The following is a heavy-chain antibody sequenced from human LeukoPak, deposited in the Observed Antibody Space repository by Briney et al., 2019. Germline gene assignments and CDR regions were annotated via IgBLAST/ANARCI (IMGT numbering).Heavy chain of an antibody. CDR2: IYYSGST. CDR1: GGSVSSGSYY. CDR3: ARRSSSWYSKIDS. Sequence: ASETLSLTCTVSGGSVSSGSYYWSWIRQPPGKGLEWIGNIYYSGSTYYNPSLKSRVTISEDTSKNQFSLKLSSVTAADTAVYYCARRSSSWYSKIDSWGQGTLVTVSS. D-gene: IGHD6-13*01. J-gene: IGHJ4*02. V-gene: IGHV4-39*01.